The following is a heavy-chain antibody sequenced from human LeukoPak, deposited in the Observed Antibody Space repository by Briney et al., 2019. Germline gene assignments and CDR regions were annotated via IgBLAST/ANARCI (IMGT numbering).Heavy chain of an antibody. CDR3: ASRQDIVVVPAAIRNPDAFDI. CDR2: IIPIFGTA. J-gene: IGHJ3*02. Sequence: ASVKVSCKASGGTFSSYAISWVRQAPGQGLEWMGRIIPIFGTANYAQKFQGRVTMTRDTSISTAYMELSRLRSDDTAVYCCASRQDIVVVPAAIRNPDAFDIWAKGQWSPSLQ. D-gene: IGHD2-2*02. V-gene: IGHV1-69*05. CDR1: GGTFSSYA.